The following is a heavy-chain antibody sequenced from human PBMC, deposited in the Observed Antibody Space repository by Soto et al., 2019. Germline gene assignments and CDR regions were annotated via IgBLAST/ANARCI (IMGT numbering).Heavy chain of an antibody. D-gene: IGHD2-8*01. J-gene: IGHJ5*02. V-gene: IGHV4-30-2*06. Sequence: QVQLQESASRVVRPSQTLSVTCSVSGGSVGSGGYSWSWIRQSPGKGLEWIGFISHSGSPDYNPSLKSRVTISVDKSKNQISLELSSVTAADTAVYYCTRGVLAWGPGTLVTVSS. CDR2: ISHSGSP. CDR1: GGSVGSGGYS. CDR3: TRGVLA.